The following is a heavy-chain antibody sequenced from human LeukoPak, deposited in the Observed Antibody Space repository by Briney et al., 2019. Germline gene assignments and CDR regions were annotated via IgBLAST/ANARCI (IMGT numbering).Heavy chain of an antibody. J-gene: IGHJ4*02. D-gene: IGHD1-1*01. CDR2: INPNSGT. Sequence: ASVKVSCKASGYTFTDYYMHWVRQAPGQGLEWVGWINPNSGTNYAQKFQGRVTMTRDTSISTAYMELTRLTSDDAAVYYCARNRWMDYWGQGTLVTVSS. CDR1: GYTFTDYY. V-gene: IGHV1-2*02. CDR3: ARNRWMDY.